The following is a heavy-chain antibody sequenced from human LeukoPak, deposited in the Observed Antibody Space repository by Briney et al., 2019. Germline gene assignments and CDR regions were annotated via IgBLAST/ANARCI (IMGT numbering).Heavy chain of an antibody. CDR3: ARPGIAVADAFDY. D-gene: IGHD6-19*01. CDR2: ISSSGSTI. Sequence: GGSLRLSCAASGFTFSSYWMHWVRQAPGKGLEWVSYISSSGSTIYYADSVKGRFTISRDNAKNSLYLQMNSLRAEDSAVYYCARPGIAVADAFDYWGQGTLVTVSS. V-gene: IGHV3-48*04. J-gene: IGHJ4*02. CDR1: GFTFSSYW.